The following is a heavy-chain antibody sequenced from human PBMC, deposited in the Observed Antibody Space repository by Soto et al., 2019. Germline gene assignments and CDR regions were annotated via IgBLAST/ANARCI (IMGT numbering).Heavy chain of an antibody. CDR1: A. J-gene: IGHJ4*02. CDR3: AKDMRTDGGSDIDF. V-gene: IGHV3-23*01. D-gene: IGHD3-10*01. CDR2: INGGDGPT. Sequence: AVCRILQVPGKGLEWVSGINGGDGPTYYADSVKGRFTISRDNSRNTLYLQMNSLRAEDTAIYYCAKDMRTDGGSDIDFCGQPTLVTVSS.